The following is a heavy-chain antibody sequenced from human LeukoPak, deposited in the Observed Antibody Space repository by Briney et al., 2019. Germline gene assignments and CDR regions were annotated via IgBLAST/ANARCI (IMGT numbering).Heavy chain of an antibody. J-gene: IGHJ2*01. CDR1: GFTFSTYS. D-gene: IGHD7-27*01. CDR3: ARVTVTGTYWYFDL. V-gene: IGHV3-21*01. CDR2: ISSSSTYI. Sequence: GGSLRLSCAASGFTFSTYSMNLVRQAPGKGLEWVSSISSSSTYIYYADSVKGRFTISRDNARTSLYLQMNSLRAEDTAVYYCARVTVTGTYWYFDLWGRGTLVTVSS.